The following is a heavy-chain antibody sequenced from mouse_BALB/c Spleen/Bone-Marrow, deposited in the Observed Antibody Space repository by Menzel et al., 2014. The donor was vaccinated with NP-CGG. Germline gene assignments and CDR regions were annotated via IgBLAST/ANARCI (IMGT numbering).Heavy chain of an antibody. CDR3: AIYDYDVGYFDY. V-gene: IGHV3-2*02. J-gene: IGHJ2*01. CDR1: GCSITSDYA. CDR2: ISYSGSS. Sequence: DVKLQESGPGLVKPSQSLSLTCTVTGCSITSDYAWNWIRQFPGNKLEWMGYISYSGSSSYNPSLESRISITRDTSKTQFFLQLHSVTTEDTATYYCAIYDYDVGYFDYWGQGTTLTVSS. D-gene: IGHD2-4*01.